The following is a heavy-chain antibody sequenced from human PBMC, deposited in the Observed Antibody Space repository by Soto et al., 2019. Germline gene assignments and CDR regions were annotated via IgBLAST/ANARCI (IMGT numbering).Heavy chain of an antibody. D-gene: IGHD3-16*01. J-gene: IGHJ4*02. CDR2: LYDSGNT. CDR1: GVSINAFY. V-gene: IGHV4-59*01. Sequence: SEILFLTCSVSGVSINAFYWSWIRQPPGKELQWMGYLYDSGNTNYNPSLMGRVTMSVDESKTQFSLKLKSVTAADTAVSYCARGIGAPGSRIEHWGQGALVTVSS. CDR3: ARGIGAPGSRIEH.